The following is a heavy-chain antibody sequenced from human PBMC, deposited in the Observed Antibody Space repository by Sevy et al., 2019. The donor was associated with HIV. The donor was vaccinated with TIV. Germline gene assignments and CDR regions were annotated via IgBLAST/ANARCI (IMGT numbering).Heavy chain of an antibody. V-gene: IGHV3-30*02. J-gene: IGHJ6*02. CDR3: AKDYSTGWYGYYYGMDV. D-gene: IGHD6-19*01. CDR1: GFIFSSFG. Sequence: QLGGSLRLSCAASGFIFSSFGMHWVRQAPGKGLEWVAFIHYKGSDKYYADAVKGRYTISRDNSKNTVYLQMSSLRAEDTAVYYCAKDYSTGWYGYYYGMDVRGQGTTVTVSS. CDR2: IHYKGSDK.